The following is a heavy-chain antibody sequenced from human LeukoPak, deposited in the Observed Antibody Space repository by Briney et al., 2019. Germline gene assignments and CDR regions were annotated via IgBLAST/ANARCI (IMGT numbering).Heavy chain of an antibody. V-gene: IGHV3-48*03. D-gene: IGHD1-1*01. CDR1: GFTFSSYE. J-gene: IGHJ6*03. Sequence: GGSLRLSCATSGFTFSSYEMNWVRQAPGKGLDWVSYISTSGSTIYYADSVKGRFTISRDNAKNSLYLQMNSLRAEDTAVYYCARGVWNDVVDYYYMDVWGKGTTVTVSS. CDR3: ARGVWNDVVDYYYMDV. CDR2: ISTSGSTI.